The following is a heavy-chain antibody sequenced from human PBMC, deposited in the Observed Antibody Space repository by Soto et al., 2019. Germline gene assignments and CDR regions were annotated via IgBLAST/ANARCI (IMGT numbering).Heavy chain of an antibody. CDR2: CRDKTNGYTT. D-gene: IGHD1-1*01. J-gene: IGHJ4*02. CDR1: GFTFSDHY. V-gene: IGHV3-72*01. Sequence: PGGSLRLSCAASGFTFSDHYVDWVRQAPGKGLEWVGRCRDKTNGYTTEYAASVKGRFTISRDDSKNSLYLHMNSLRTEDTAVYYCAGDAYKYGLWGQGTLVTVSS. CDR3: AGDAYKYGL.